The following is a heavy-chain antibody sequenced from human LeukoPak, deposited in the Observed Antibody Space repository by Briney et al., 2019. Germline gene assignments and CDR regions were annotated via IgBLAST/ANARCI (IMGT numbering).Heavy chain of an antibody. CDR3: ARDPRMKYGMDV. J-gene: IGHJ6*02. Sequence: GGSLRLSCAASGFAFSSYWMSWVRQAPGKGLEWVANIKQDGSEKYYVDSVKGRFTIPRDNAKNPLYLQMNSLRAEDTAVYYCARDPRMKYGMDVWGQGTTVTVSS. V-gene: IGHV3-7*01. CDR2: IKQDGSEK. CDR1: GFAFSSYW.